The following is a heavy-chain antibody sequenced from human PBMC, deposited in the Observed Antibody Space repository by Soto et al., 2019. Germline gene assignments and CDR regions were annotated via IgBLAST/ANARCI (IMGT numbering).Heavy chain of an antibody. V-gene: IGHV3-30*18. J-gene: IGHJ4*02. CDR2: IWYDGSNK. D-gene: IGHD3-10*01. CDR1: GFTFSSYA. CDR3: AKARHGSGTYSYFDY. Sequence: QVQLVESGGGVVQPGRSLRLSCAASGFTFSSYAMHWVRQAPGNGLEWVAVIWYDGSNKNYADSVKGRFTISRDNSKYTLYLQMNSLRTEDTAVYYCAKARHGSGTYSYFDYWGQGSLVTVSS.